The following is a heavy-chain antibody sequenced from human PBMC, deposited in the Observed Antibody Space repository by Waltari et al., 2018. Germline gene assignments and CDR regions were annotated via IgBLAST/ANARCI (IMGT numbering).Heavy chain of an antibody. CDR1: GGTFSSYA. CDR3: ARGRYYDFWSGYPTLIDYFDY. J-gene: IGHJ4*02. Sequence: QVQLVQSGAEVKKPGSSVKVSCKASGGTFSSYALSLVRQAPGQGREWMGGIIPIFGTANYAQKFQGRVTITTDESTSTAYMELSSLRSEDTAVYYCARGRYYDFWSGYPTLIDYFDYWGQGTLVTVSS. CDR2: IIPIFGTA. V-gene: IGHV1-69*05. D-gene: IGHD3-3*01.